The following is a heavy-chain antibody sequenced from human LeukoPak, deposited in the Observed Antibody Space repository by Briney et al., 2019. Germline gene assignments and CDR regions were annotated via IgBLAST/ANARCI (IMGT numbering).Heavy chain of an antibody. CDR1: GYSFTTYW. Sequence: GESLKISCKGSGYSFTTYWIAWVRQMPGKGLEWRGRIDPSDSYTNYSPSFQGHVTISADKSISTAYLQSSSLKATDTAMYYCARQYYDSSGYYRLLVNNDFDYWGQGTLVTVSS. CDR3: ARQYYDSSGYYRLLVNNDFDY. CDR2: IDPSDSYT. V-gene: IGHV5-10-1*01. D-gene: IGHD3-22*01. J-gene: IGHJ4*02.